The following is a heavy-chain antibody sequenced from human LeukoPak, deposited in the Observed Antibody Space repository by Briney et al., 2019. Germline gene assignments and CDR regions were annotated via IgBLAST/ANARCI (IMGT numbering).Heavy chain of an antibody. CDR3: AREGIAVGVLDY. CDR2: IYSGGST. Sequence: GGSLRLSCAASGFTFSSYSMNWVRQAPGKGLEWVSVIYSGGSTYYADSVKGRFTISRDNSKNTLYLQMNSLRAEDTAVYYCAREGIAVGVLDYWGQGTLVTVSS. D-gene: IGHD6-19*01. CDR1: GFTFSSYS. J-gene: IGHJ4*02. V-gene: IGHV3-53*01.